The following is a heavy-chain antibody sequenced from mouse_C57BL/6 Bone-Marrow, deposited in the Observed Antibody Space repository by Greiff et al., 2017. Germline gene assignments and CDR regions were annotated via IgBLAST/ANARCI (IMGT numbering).Heavy chain of an antibody. CDR2: IDPENGDT. J-gene: IGHJ1*03. CDR3: TSLGTTVVAPYWYFDV. V-gene: IGHV14-4*01. CDR1: GFIIKDDY. D-gene: IGHD1-1*01. Sequence: EVQLMESGAELVRPGASVKLSCTASGFIIKDDYMHWVKQRPEQGLEWIGWIDPENGDTEYASKFQGKATITADTSSNTAYLQLSSLTSEDTAVYYCTSLGTTVVAPYWYFDVWGTGTTVTVSS.